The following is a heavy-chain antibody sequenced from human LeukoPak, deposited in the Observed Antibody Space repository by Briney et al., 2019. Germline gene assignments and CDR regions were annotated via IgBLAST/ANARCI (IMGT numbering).Heavy chain of an antibody. J-gene: IGHJ4*02. CDR1: GFTFSSYA. CDR2: ICATDGCT. D-gene: IGHD5/OR15-5a*01. Sequence: PGGSLRLSCAASGFTFSSYAMSWVRQAPGKGLQWVSVICATDGCTYYADSVKGRFTISRDNSKNTLYLQMNSLRAEDTAVYYCAKDLSNSRVSEYFDYWGQGTLVTVSS. CDR3: AKDLSNSRVSEYFDY. V-gene: IGHV3-23*01.